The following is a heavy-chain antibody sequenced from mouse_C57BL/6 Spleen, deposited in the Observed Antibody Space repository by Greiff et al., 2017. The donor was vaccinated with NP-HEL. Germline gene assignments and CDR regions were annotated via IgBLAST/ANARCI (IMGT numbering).Heavy chain of an antibody. Sequence: VKLVESGAELMKPGASVKLSCKATGYTFTGYWIEWVKQRPGHGLEWIGEILPGSGSTNYNEKFKGKATFTADTSSNTAYMQLSSLTTEDSAIYYCARSGYYYGSSPYAMDYWGQGTSVTVSS. CDR2: ILPGSGST. V-gene: IGHV1-9*01. J-gene: IGHJ4*01. CDR3: ARSGYYYGSSPYAMDY. CDR1: GYTFTGYW. D-gene: IGHD1-1*01.